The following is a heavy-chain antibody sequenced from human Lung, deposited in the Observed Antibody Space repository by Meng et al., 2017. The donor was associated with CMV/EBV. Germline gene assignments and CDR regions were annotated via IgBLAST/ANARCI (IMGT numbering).Heavy chain of an antibody. CDR3: IRNDYSNY. V-gene: IGHV3-15*01. CDR2: IKSKTDGGTT. D-gene: IGHD4-11*01. CDR1: GFTFSSAW. Sequence: VKLGGSGGGWSQPGGSLTLCCDASGFTFSSAWWSWGRQAPGKGLGWVAGIKSKTDGGTTDYAAPVKGRFTISRDDSKNTLYPQMNSLKTEDTAVYYCIRNDYSNYWGQGTLVTVSS. J-gene: IGHJ4*02.